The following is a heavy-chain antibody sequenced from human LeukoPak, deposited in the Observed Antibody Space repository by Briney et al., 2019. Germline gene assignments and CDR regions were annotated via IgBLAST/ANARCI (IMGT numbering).Heavy chain of an antibody. CDR1: GFTFSSYG. CDR2: ISYDVSNK. D-gene: IGHD4-17*01. J-gene: IGHJ3*02. V-gene: IGHV3-30*18. Sequence: AGRSLRLSCAASGFTFSSYGMHWVRQAPGKGLEWVAVISYDVSNKYYADSVKGRFAISRDNSKNTLYLQMNSLRAEDTAVYYCAKLDYGDYVDAFDIWGQGTMVTVSS. CDR3: AKLDYGDYVDAFDI.